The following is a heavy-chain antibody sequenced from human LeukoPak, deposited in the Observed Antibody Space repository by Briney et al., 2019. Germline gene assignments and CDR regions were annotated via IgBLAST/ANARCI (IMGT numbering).Heavy chain of an antibody. CDR3: ASYDGRAAYFEY. CDR1: GLTVSNNY. Sequence: GGSLRLSCAASGLTVSNNYMSWVRQAPGKGLEWVSVIFPGGITYYADSVRGRFTISRDKSKNTVDFQMNSLGPDDTAVYYCASYDGRAAYFEYWGQGTLVTVSS. J-gene: IGHJ4*02. V-gene: IGHV3-66*02. D-gene: IGHD3-16*01. CDR2: IFPGGIT.